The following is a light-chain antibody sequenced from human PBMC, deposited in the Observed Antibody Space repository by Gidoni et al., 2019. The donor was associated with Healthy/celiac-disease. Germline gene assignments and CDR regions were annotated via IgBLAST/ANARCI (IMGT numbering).Light chain of an antibody. CDR2: DVS. J-gene: IGLJ3*02. Sequence: QSALTQPRSVSGSPGQSVTISCTGTSSDVGCYNYVSWYQQHPGKAPKLMIYDVSKRPSGVPDRFSGSKSGNTASLTISELQAEDEAEYYCCSYAGSYTWVFGGGTKLTVL. CDR3: CSYAGSYTWV. V-gene: IGLV2-11*01. CDR1: SSDVGCYNY.